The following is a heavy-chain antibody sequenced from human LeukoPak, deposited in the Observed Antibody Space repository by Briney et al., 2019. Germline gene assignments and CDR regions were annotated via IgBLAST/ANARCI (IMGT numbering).Heavy chain of an antibody. V-gene: IGHV3-30-3*01. J-gene: IGHJ6*02. Sequence: PGRSLRLSCAASGFTFSSYAMHWVRQAPGKGLEWVAVISYDGSNKYYADSVKGRFSISRDNSKTTLYLQMNSLRAEDTAVYYCPRDLQDIVVVPAAPYYYYGMDVWGQGTTVTVSS. D-gene: IGHD2-2*01. CDR3: PRDLQDIVVVPAAPYYYYGMDV. CDR2: ISYDGSNK. CDR1: GFTFSSYA.